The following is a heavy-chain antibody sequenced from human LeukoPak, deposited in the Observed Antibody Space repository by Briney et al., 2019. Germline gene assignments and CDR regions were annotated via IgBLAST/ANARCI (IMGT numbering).Heavy chain of an antibody. CDR3: TTKGGWSLYYYYYYYMDV. J-gene: IGHJ6*03. CDR2: ISSSGTTI. Sequence: GGSLRLSCAASGFTFSSYEMNWVRQAPGKGLEWVSYISSSGTTIYYADSVKGRFTISRDNAKNSLYLQMNSLRAEDTAVYYCTTKGGWSLYYYYYYYMDVWGKGTTVTISS. V-gene: IGHV3-48*03. D-gene: IGHD6-19*01. CDR1: GFTFSSYE.